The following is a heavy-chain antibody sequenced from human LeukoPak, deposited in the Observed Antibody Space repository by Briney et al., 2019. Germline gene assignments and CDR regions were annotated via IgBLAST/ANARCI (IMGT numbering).Heavy chain of an antibody. CDR2: FDPEDGET. V-gene: IGHV1-24*01. D-gene: IGHD6-19*01. Sequence: ASEKVSCKVSGYTLTELSMHWVRQAPGKGLEWMGGFDPEDGETIYAQKFQGRVTMTEDTSTDTAYMELSSLRSEDTAVYYCATVDRDSSGYNWFDPWGQGTLVTVSS. CDR3: ATVDRDSSGYNWFDP. CDR1: GYTLTELS. J-gene: IGHJ5*02.